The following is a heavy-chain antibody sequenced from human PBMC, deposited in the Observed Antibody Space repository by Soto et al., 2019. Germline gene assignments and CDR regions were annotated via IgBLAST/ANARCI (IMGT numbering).Heavy chain of an antibody. V-gene: IGHV2-5*02. CDR3: APRVLRTVFGLVTTTAIYFDF. Sequence: QITLNESGPTVVRPTETLTLTCRFSGFSLTTSGVGVGWVRQSPGKAPEWLALIYWDDDKRYSESLKSRLPITKDTSKNQVVLTVANLDPTDTATYYCAPRVLRTVFGLVTTTAIYFDFWGQGAPVAVSS. CDR1: GFSLTTSGVG. J-gene: IGHJ4*02. D-gene: IGHD3-3*01. CDR2: IYWDDDK.